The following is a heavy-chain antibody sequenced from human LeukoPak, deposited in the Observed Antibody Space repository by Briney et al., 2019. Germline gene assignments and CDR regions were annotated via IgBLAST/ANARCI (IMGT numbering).Heavy chain of an antibody. V-gene: IGHV1-69*13. D-gene: IGHD1-26*01. CDR1: GGTFSSYA. Sequence: SVKVSCKASGGTFSSYAISWVRQAHGQGLEWMGGIIPIFGTANYAQKFQGRVTIIADESTSTAYMELSSLRSEDTAVYYCARGVVGATTGAYSFDYWGRGTLVTVSS. CDR3: ARGVVGATTGAYSFDY. CDR2: IIPIFGTA. J-gene: IGHJ4*02.